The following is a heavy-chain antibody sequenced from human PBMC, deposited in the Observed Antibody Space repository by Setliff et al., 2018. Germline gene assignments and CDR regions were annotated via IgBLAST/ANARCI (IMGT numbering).Heavy chain of an antibody. CDR3: ARCLPFLSGYERGAFDY. CDR1: GYTFISYG. V-gene: IGHV1-18*01. J-gene: IGHJ4*02. D-gene: IGHD5-12*01. CDR2: ISAHNGNT. Sequence: ASVKVSCKASGYTFISYGISWVRQAPGQGLEWMGWISAHNGNTNYAQKFQGRVTMTTDRSTSTAYMELRSLKSDDTAVYYCARCLPFLSGYERGAFDYWGQGTLVTVSS.